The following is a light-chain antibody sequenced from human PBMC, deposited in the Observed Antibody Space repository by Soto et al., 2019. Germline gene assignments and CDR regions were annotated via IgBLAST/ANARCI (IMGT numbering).Light chain of an antibody. CDR2: GAF. CDR3: QQRNIWPPVT. J-gene: IGKJ5*01. Sequence: VMTQSPDSLAVSLGESSTLSCRASQSVSSYLAWYQQKPGQAPRLLIYGAFNRATGIPARFSGSGSGTDFTLTISSLEPEDFAVYYCQQRNIWPPVTFGQGTRLEIK. V-gene: IGKV3-11*01. CDR1: QSVSSY.